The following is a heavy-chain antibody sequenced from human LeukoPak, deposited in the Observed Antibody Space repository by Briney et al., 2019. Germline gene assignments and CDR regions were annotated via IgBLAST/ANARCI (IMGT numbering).Heavy chain of an antibody. J-gene: IGHJ4*02. Sequence: SETLALTCAVSGYSISSGYYWGWIRQPPGKGLEWIGSIYHSGSTYYNPSLKSRVTISVDTSKNQFSLKLSSVTAADTAVYYCARWYSGSYYSGIWGQGTLVTVSS. D-gene: IGHD1-26*01. CDR2: IYHSGST. CDR3: ARWYSGSYYSGI. V-gene: IGHV4-38-2*01. CDR1: GYSISSGYY.